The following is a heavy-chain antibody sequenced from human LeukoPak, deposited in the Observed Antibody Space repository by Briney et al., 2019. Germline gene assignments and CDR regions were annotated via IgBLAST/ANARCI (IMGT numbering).Heavy chain of an antibody. D-gene: IGHD3-10*01. CDR1: GYTLPSYG. CDR2: ISAHNGNR. J-gene: IGHJ4*02. V-gene: IGHV1-18*01. CDR3: ARDSMVRGVPFDY. Sequence: GASVKVSCKASGYTLPSYGMSWVRQAPGQAMEWMGWISAHNGNRNHVQKLQGRVTITTDTSTSTAYMTLRSLRSAATAVYYCARDSMVRGVPFDYWGQGTLVTVSS.